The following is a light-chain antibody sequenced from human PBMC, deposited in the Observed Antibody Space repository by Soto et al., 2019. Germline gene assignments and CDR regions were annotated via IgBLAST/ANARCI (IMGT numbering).Light chain of an antibody. CDR2: AAS. V-gene: IGKV1-9*01. Sequence: IQLTQSPSSLSASVGDRVTITCRASQDIGSYLAWYQQRPGEAPKLLIYAASSLHSEVPSRFSGSGSGTDFTLTNINHQPEDFGTYYCQQLNSYSSTFGQGTRLEIK. CDR1: QDIGSY. J-gene: IGKJ5*01. CDR3: QQLNSYSST.